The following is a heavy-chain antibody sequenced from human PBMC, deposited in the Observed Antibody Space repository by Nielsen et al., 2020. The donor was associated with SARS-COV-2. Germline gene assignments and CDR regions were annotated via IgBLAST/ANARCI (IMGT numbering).Heavy chain of an antibody. V-gene: IGHV4-39*07. CDR3: AREDSSVSKEDSSDAFDI. D-gene: IGHD3-22*01. CDR2: VFQSGST. Sequence: SETLSLTCSVSGGAISNSGYYWARIRQPPGKGLEWIGSVFQSGSTYYNVSLESRVTISVDTSRNQFSLRLTSVTAADTAVYYCAREDSSVSKEDSSDAFDIWGQGTMVAVSS. J-gene: IGHJ3*02. CDR1: GGAISNSGYY.